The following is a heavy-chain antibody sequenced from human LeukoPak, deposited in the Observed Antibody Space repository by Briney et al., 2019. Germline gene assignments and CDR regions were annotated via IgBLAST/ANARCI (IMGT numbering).Heavy chain of an antibody. Sequence: SETLSLTCTVSGYSISSNYYWVWIRQPPGKGLEWVGSIYHSGSTYYNPSLKSRVTISVDTPKNQFSLKLRSVTAADTAVYYCARGRGDYYYYYYMDVWGKGTTVTVSS. V-gene: IGHV4-38-2*02. D-gene: IGHD3-10*01. J-gene: IGHJ6*03. CDR3: ARGRGDYYYYYYMDV. CDR1: GYSISSNYY. CDR2: IYHSGST.